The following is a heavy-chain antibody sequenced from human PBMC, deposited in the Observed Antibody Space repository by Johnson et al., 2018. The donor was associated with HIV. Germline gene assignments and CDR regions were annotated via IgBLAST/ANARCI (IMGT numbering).Heavy chain of an antibody. V-gene: IGHV3-66*01. CDR1: GFTVSRNY. CDR3: ARGYILTGYSGVFDM. Sequence: VQLVESGGGLVQPGGSLRLSCAASGFTVSRNYMSWVRQAPGKGLEWVSVIYSGGSTYHAESVKGRVTISRDNSKNTVYLQMHSLRGEDTAVYYCARGYILTGYSGVFDMWGQGTMVTVSS. J-gene: IGHJ3*02. CDR2: IYSGGST. D-gene: IGHD3-9*01.